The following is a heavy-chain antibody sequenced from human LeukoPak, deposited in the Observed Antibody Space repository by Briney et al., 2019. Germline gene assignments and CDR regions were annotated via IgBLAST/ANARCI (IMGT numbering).Heavy chain of an antibody. CDR1: GFTFSSYG. D-gene: IGHD3-10*01. CDR3: ARVGLGGGWFGDYYFDY. J-gene: IGHJ4*02. V-gene: IGHV3-33*01. CDR2: IWYDGSNK. Sequence: GRSLRLSCAASGFTFSSYGMHWVRQAPGKGLEWVAVIWYDGSNKYYADSVKGRFTISRDNSKNTLYLQMNSLRAEDTAVYYCARVGLGGGWFGDYYFDYWGQGTLVTVSS.